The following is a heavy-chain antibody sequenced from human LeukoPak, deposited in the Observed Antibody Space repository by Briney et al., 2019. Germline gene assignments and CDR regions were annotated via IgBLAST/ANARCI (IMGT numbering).Heavy chain of an antibody. CDR2: ISGSGGST. D-gene: IGHD3-10*01. CDR3: AKVARAGLLWFGEEAN. Sequence: LSLTCTVSGGSISSGSYYWSWVRQAPGKGLEWVSAISGSGGSTYYADSVKGRFTISRDNSKNTLYLQMNSLRAEDTAVYYCAKVARAGLLWFGEEANWGQGTLVTVSS. J-gene: IGHJ4*02. CDR1: GGSISSGSYY. V-gene: IGHV3-23*01.